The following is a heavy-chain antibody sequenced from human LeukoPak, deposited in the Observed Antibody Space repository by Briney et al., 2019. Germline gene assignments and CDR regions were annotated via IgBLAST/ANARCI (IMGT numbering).Heavy chain of an antibody. CDR3: AKAAWPGVTTLYDY. CDR2: ISGSGGRT. J-gene: IGHJ4*02. CDR1: GFTFSSYA. D-gene: IGHD4-17*01. Sequence: GGSLSLSCAASGFTFSSYAMRWVRQPPGKGLEWVSSISGSGGRTYYAHSVKGRFTISRDNSKNTLYLQLNILRAVDTAVYYWAKAAWPGVTTLYDYWGQGTLVTVSS. V-gene: IGHV3-23*01.